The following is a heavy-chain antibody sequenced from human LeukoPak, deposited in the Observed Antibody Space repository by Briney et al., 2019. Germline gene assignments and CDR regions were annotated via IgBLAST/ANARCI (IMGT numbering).Heavy chain of an antibody. Sequence: GGSLRLSCAGSGFPFSTYWMSWVRQAPGKGLEWVADIKPDASEIYYLDSVKGRFTVSRDNAKTSLYLQMNSLRVEDTAVYYCLRGDRRDYWGQGTLVTVSS. V-gene: IGHV3-7*01. CDR2: IKPDASEI. J-gene: IGHJ4*02. CDR1: GFPFSTYW. CDR3: LRGDRRDY.